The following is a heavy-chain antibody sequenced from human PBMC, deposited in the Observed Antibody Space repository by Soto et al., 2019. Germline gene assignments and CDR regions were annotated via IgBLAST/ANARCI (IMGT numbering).Heavy chain of an antibody. Sequence: QVQLQESGPGLVKPSETLSLTCTVSGGSISSYYWSWIRQPAGKGLEWIGRIYTSGSTNYNPSLKSRVTMSGDTSKDQFSLKLSSVTAADTAVYYGARDRDSIAARRGWFDPWGRGTLVSVST. J-gene: IGHJ5*02. CDR2: IYTSGST. CDR3: ARDRDSIAARRGWFDP. D-gene: IGHD6-6*01. V-gene: IGHV4-4*07. CDR1: GGSISSYY.